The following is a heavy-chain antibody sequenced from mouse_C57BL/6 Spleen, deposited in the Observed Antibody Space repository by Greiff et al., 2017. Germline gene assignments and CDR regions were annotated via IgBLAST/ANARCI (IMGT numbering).Heavy chain of an antibody. V-gene: IGHV1-80*01. D-gene: IGHD1-1*02. Sequence: VQGVESGAELVKPGASVKISCKASGYAFSSYWMNWVKQRPGKGLEWIGQIYPGDGDTNYNGKFKGKATLTADKSSSTAYMQLSSLTSEDSAVYFCARGGLDYAMGYWGQGTSVTVSS. CDR1: GYAFSSYW. J-gene: IGHJ4*01. CDR3: ARGGLDYAMGY. CDR2: IYPGDGDT.